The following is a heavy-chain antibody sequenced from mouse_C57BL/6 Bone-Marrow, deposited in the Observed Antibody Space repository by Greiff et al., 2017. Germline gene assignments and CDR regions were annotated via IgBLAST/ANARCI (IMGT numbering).Heavy chain of an antibody. CDR2: ISSGGSYT. V-gene: IGHV5-6*01. CDR1: GFTFSSYG. CDR3: ARHRPWFAY. J-gene: IGHJ3*01. Sequence: EVQRVESGGDLVKPGGSLKLSCAASGFTFSSYGMSWVRQTPDKRLEWVATISSGGSYTYYPDSVKGRFTISRDNAKNTLYLQMSSLKSEDTAMYYCARHRPWFAYWGQGTLVTVSA.